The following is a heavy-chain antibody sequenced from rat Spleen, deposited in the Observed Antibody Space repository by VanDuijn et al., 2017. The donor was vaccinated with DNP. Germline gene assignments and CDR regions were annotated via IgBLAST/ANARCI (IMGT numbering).Heavy chain of an antibody. D-gene: IGHD1-11*01. CDR2: ISYSGST. J-gene: IGHJ1*01. CDR3: ARGLNYGGYIYSWYFDF. Sequence: EVQLQESGPGLVKPSLSLSLTCSVTGYSITSNYWAWIRKFPGNKMEWMGYISYSGSTGFNPSLKSRVSITRDTSTNQFFLQLNSVTTEDTATYYCARGLNYGGYIYSWYFDFWGPGTMVTVSS. CDR1: GYSITSNY. V-gene: IGHV3-1*01.